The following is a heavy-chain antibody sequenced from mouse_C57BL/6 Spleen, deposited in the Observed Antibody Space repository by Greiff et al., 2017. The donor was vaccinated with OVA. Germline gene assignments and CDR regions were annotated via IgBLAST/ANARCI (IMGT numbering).Heavy chain of an antibody. V-gene: IGHV5-6*01. J-gene: IGHJ4*01. CDR3: ARHRATANYYAMDY. Sequence: EVKVVESGGDLVKPGGSLKLSCAASGFTFSSYGMSWVRQTPDKRLEWVATISSGGSYTYYPDSVKGRFTISRDNAKNTLYLQMSSLKSEDTAMYYCARHRATANYYAMDYWGQGTSVTVSS. CDR1: GFTFSSYG. CDR2: ISSGGSYT. D-gene: IGHD1-2*01.